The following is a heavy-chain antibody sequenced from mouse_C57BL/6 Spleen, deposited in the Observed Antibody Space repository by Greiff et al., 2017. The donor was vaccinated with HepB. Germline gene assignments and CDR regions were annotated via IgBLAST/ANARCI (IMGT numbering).Heavy chain of an antibody. CDR3: ARYGNYDFDY. V-gene: IGHV1-20*01. CDR1: GYSFTGYF. Sequence: EVQVVESGPELVKPGDSVKISCKASGYSFTGYFMNWVMQSHGKSLEWIGRINPYNGDTFYNQKFKGKATLTVDKSSSTAHMELRSLTSEDSAVYYCARYGNYDFDYWGQGTTLTVSS. J-gene: IGHJ2*01. D-gene: IGHD2-1*01. CDR2: INPYNGDT.